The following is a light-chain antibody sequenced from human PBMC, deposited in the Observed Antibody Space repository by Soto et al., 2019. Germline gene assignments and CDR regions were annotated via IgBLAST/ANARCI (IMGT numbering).Light chain of an antibody. Sequence: EIVLTQFPGTLSLSPGERASLACRASQSVSSSYLAWYQQKPGQPPRLLIYGASSRATGIPDRFSGSGSGTDFTLTISRLEPEDFAVYYCQQRSNWPPEWTFGQGTKVDIK. V-gene: IGKV3D-20*02. CDR1: QSVSSSY. CDR2: GAS. J-gene: IGKJ1*01. CDR3: QQRSNWPPEWT.